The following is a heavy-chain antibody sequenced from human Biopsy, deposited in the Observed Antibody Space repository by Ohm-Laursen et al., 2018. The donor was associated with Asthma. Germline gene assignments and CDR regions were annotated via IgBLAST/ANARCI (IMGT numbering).Heavy chain of an antibody. CDR1: GFTSSDYY. CDR2: INGKSNSI. V-gene: IGHV3-11*01. CDR3: ARDSYSSGLYDDFES. D-gene: IGHD6-19*01. J-gene: IGHJ4*02. Sequence: SLRLSCAASGFTSSDYYMSWIRQAPGKGLEWISYINGKSNSIEYADPVKGRFTISRDNAKNSLYLQMNSLRAEDTAVYYCARDSYSSGLYDDFESWGQGTLVTVSS.